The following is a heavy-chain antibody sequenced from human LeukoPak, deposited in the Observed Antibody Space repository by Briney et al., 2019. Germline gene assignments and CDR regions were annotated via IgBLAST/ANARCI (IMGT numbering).Heavy chain of an antibody. CDR2: ISSNGGST. D-gene: IGHD4-17*01. J-gene: IGHJ3*02. Sequence: GGSLRLSCAASGSTFSSYATHWVRQAPGKGLEYVSAISSNGGSTYYANSVKGRFTISRDNSKNTLYLQMGSLRAEDMAVYYCARRKDYGDSHAFDIWGQGTMVTVSS. V-gene: IGHV3-64*01. CDR1: GSTFSSYA. CDR3: ARRKDYGDSHAFDI.